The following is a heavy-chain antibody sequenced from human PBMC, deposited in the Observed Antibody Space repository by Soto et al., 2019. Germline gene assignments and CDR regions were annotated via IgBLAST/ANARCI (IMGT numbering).Heavy chain of an antibody. D-gene: IGHD3-22*01. CDR2: IFYSGST. J-gene: IGHJ4*02. V-gene: IGHV4-39*01. Sequence: PSETLSLTCTVSGASISSSSYYWGWICQPPGKGLEWIGSIFYSGSTYYNPSLKSRVTISVDTSKNQFSLKLSSVTAADTAVYYCAVSDYYDSSGYYYWGQGTLVTVS. CDR1: GASISSSSYY. CDR3: AVSDYYDSSGYYY.